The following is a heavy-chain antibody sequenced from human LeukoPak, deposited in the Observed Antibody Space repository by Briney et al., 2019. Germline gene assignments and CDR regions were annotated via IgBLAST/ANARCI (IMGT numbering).Heavy chain of an antibody. D-gene: IGHD2-2*01. CDR3: ATYATSSRAFDY. J-gene: IGHJ4*02. CDR2: ISPGSVNT. V-gene: IGHV3-23*01. Sequence: GGSLRLSCAASGFTFSNYAMTWVRQAPGKGLEWVSAISPGSVNTYYADSVRGRFTISRDNSKTTLYVQINTLRADDTAVYYCATYATSSRAFDYWGQGTLVTVSS. CDR1: GFTFSNYA.